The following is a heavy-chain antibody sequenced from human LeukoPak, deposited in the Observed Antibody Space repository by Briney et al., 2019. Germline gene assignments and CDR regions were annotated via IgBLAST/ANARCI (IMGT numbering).Heavy chain of an antibody. Sequence: ASVKVSCKASGYTFTSYGISWLRQAPGQGLEWMGWISAYNGNTNYAQKLQGRVTMTTDTSTSTAYMELRSLRSDDTALYYCAKDKYSSSRSSHFDYWGQGTLVTVSS. CDR1: GYTFTSYG. J-gene: IGHJ4*02. CDR2: ISAYNGNT. CDR3: AKDKYSSSRSSHFDY. V-gene: IGHV1-18*01. D-gene: IGHD6-13*01.